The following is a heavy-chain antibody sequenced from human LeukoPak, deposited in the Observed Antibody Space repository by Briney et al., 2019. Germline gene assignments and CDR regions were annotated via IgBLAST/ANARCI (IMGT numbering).Heavy chain of an antibody. Sequence: SETLSLTCAVYGGSFSSYYWSWIRQPPGKGLERIGEINHSGSTNYNPSPKSRVTISVDTSKNQFSLKLSSVTAADTAVYYCARVRGDYYGSGIGNWFDPWGQGTLVTVSS. D-gene: IGHD3-10*01. CDR3: ARVRGDYYGSGIGNWFDP. CDR2: INHSGST. V-gene: IGHV4-34*01. CDR1: GGSFSSYY. J-gene: IGHJ5*02.